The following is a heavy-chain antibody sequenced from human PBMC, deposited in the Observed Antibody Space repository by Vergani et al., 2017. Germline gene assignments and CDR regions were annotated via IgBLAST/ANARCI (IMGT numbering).Heavy chain of an antibody. V-gene: IGHV3-9*01. J-gene: IGHJ3*02. CDR2: ISWNSGSL. D-gene: IGHD5-18*01. CDR1: GFTFDDYA. CDR3: AKDRGTELWLLGVGAFDI. Sequence: EVQLVESGGGLVQPGRSLRLSCAASGFTFDDYAMHWVRQAPGKGLEWVSGISWNSGSLGYADSVKGRFTISRDNAKNSRYLQMNSLRAEDTALYYCAKDRGTELWLLGVGAFDIWGQGTMVTVSS.